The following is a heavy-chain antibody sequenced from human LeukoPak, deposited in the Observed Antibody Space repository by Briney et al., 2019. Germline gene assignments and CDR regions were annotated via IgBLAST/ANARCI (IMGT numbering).Heavy chain of an antibody. CDR1: GFTFSSYG. J-gene: IGHJ6*03. D-gene: IGHD2-21*02. CDR3: ARDWGDDPYYMDV. CDR2: IRYDGSNK. Sequence: GGSLRLSCAASGFTFSSYGMHWVRQAPGKGPEWVAFIRYDGSNKYYADSVKGRFTISRDNAKNSLYLQMNSLRAEDTAVYYCARDWGDDPYYMDVWGKGTTVTISS. V-gene: IGHV3-30*02.